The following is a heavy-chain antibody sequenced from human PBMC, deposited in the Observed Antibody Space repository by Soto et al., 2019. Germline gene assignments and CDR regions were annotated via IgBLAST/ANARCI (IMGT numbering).Heavy chain of an antibody. J-gene: IGHJ5*02. CDR2: IIPIFGTA. CDR1: GGTFSSYA. V-gene: IGHV1-69*01. Sequence: QVQLVQSGAEVKKPGSSVKVSCKASGGTFSSYAISWVRQAPGQGLEWMAGIIPIFGTANYAQKFQGRVKITADESTSTAYMELSSLRSEDTAVYYCERDLIPDEGSMGSDPWGQGALVTVSS. D-gene: IGHD6-13*01. CDR3: ERDLIPDEGSMGSDP.